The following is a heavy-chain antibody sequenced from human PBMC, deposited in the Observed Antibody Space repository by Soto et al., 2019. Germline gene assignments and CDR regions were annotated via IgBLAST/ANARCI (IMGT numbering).Heavy chain of an antibody. V-gene: IGHV5-10-1*01. CDR1: GYSFTSYW. CDR3: ARHQTGITGTLDWFDP. Sequence: PGESLKISCKGSGYSFTSYWISWVRQMPGKGLEWMGRIDPSDSYTNYSPSFQGHVTISADKSISTAYLQWSSLKASDTAMYYCARHQTGITGTLDWFDPWGQGTLVTVSS. CDR2: IDPSDSYT. J-gene: IGHJ5*02. D-gene: IGHD1-20*01.